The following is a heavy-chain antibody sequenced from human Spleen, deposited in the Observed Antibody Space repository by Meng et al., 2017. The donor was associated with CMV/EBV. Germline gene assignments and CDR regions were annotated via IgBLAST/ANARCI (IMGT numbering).Heavy chain of an antibody. Sequence: GTFSSYAISWVRQAPGQGLEWMGGIIPIFGTANYAQKFQGRVTITTDESTSTAYMELSSLRSEDTAVYYCARDYCSSTSCYADVQHWGQGTLVTVSS. CDR1: GTFSSYA. CDR3: ARDYCSSTSCYADVQH. J-gene: IGHJ1*01. V-gene: IGHV1-69*05. CDR2: IIPIFGTA. D-gene: IGHD2-2*01.